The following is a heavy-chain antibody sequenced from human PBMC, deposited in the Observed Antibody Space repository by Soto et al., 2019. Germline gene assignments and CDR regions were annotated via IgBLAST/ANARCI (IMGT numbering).Heavy chain of an antibody. D-gene: IGHD1-1*01. CDR3: ARDHTGLDY. Sequence: QVHLVQSGAEVKKPGSSVKVSCKASGGAFTSYSFHWVRQAPGQGLEWMGGIIPMSGTTNYALKFQGRVTMTAAVPTTTAYIELSSLRSEDTAIYYCARDHTGLDYWGQGALVTVYS. CDR1: GGAFTSYS. CDR2: IIPMSGTT. J-gene: IGHJ4*02. V-gene: IGHV1-69*12.